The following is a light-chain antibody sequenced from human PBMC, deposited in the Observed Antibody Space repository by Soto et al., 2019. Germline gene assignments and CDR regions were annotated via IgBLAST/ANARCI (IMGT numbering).Light chain of an antibody. CDR3: SSYAVSINFGV. CDR1: SSDVGGYDY. J-gene: IGLJ3*02. V-gene: IGLV2-8*01. Sequence: QSALTQPPSASGSPGQSVTISCTGTSSDVGGYDYVSWYQQHPGKAPKLMIYEVTKRPSGVPDRFSGSKSGNTASLTVSGLQAEDEADYYCSSYAVSINFGVFGGGTKLTVL. CDR2: EVT.